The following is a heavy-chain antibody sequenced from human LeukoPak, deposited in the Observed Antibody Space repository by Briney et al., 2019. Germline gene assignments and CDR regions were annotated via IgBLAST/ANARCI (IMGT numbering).Heavy chain of an antibody. CDR1: GGSFSGYY. D-gene: IGHD3-3*01. J-gene: IGHJ4*02. CDR2: INHSGST. V-gene: IGHV4-34*01. Sequence: SETLSLTCAAYGGSFSGYYRSWIRQPPGKGLEWIGEINHSGSTNYNPSLKSRVTISVDTPKNQFSLKLTSVTAADTAVYYCARGLKSAIFGYWGQGTLVTVSS. CDR3: ARGLKSAIFGY.